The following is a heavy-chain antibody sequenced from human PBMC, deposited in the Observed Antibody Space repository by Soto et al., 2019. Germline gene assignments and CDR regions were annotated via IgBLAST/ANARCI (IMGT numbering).Heavy chain of an antibody. J-gene: IGHJ5*02. V-gene: IGHV5-51*01. CDR3: ARQPIWLGELDPASQNWFDP. CDR2: IYPGDSDT. D-gene: IGHD3-10*01. CDR1: VYSFTSYW. Sequence: GESLKISCKGSVYSFTSYWIGWVRQMPGKGLEWMGIIYPGDSDTRYSPSFQGQVTISADKSISTAYLQWSSLKASDTAMYYCARQPIWLGELDPASQNWFDPWGQGPLVTVSS.